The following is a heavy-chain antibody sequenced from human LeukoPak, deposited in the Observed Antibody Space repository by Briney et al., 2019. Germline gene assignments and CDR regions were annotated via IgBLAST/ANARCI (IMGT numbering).Heavy chain of an antibody. CDR1: GGSISSSSYY. V-gene: IGHV4-39*07. J-gene: IGHJ5*02. CDR2: IYYTGST. D-gene: IGHD3-22*01. Sequence: PSETLSLTCTVSGGSISSSSYYWGWIRQPPGKGLEWIGSIYYTGSTYYNPSLKSRVTISVDTSKNQFSLKLSSVTAADTAVYYCARNGPYYYDSSGKMVDNWFDPWGQGTLVTVSS. CDR3: ARNGPYYYDSSGKMVDNWFDP.